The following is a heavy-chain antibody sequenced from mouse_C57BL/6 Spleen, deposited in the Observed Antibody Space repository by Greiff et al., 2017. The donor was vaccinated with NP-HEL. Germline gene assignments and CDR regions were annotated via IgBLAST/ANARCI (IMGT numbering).Heavy chain of an antibody. D-gene: IGHD4-1*01. CDR1: GYTFTSYW. J-gene: IGHJ3*01. Sequence: QVQLQQSGAELVKPGASVKLSCKASGYTFTSYWMHWVKQRPGQGLEWIGMIHPNSGSTNYNEKFKSKATLTVDKSSSTAYMQLSSLASEDSAVYYCAREVGTGAYWGQGTLVTVSA. CDR3: AREVGTGAY. CDR2: IHPNSGST. V-gene: IGHV1-64*01.